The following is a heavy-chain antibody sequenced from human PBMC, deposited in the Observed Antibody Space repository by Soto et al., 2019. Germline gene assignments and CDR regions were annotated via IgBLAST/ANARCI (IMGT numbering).Heavy chain of an antibody. D-gene: IGHD6-19*01. J-gene: IGHJ4*02. Sequence: GGSLRLSCAASGFTFSSYGMHWVRQAPGKGLEWVAVIWYDGSNKYYADSVKGRFTISRDNSKNTLYLQMNSLRAEDTAVYYCARAADSSGWYVPEPVIDYWGQGTLVTVSS. CDR3: ARAADSSGWYVPEPVIDY. V-gene: IGHV3-33*01. CDR2: IWYDGSNK. CDR1: GFTFSSYG.